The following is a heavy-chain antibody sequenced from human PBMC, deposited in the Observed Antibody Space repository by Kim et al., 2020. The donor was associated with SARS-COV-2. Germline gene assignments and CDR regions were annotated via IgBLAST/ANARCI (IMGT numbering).Heavy chain of an antibody. Sequence: SETLSLTCTVSGGSISSGGYYWSWIRQHPGKGLEWIGYIYYSGSTYYNPSLKSRVTISVDTSKNQFSLKLSSVTAADTAVYYCAREDGSGGRYFDYWGQGTLVTVSS. D-gene: IGHD3-10*01. J-gene: IGHJ4*02. CDR1: GGSISSGGYY. V-gene: IGHV4-31*03. CDR2: IYYSGST. CDR3: AREDGSGGRYFDY.